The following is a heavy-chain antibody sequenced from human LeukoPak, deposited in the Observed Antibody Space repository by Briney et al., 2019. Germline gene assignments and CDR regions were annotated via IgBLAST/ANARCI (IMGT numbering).Heavy chain of an antibody. CDR3: ARGRYSYGPHYFDY. V-gene: IGHV4-4*02. J-gene: IGHJ4*02. D-gene: IGHD5-18*01. Sequence: PSETLSLTCAVSGGSISSSNWWSWVRQPPGKGLEWIGEIYHSGSTNYNPSLKSRVTISVDKPKNQFSLKLSSVTAADTAVYYCARGRYSYGPHYFDYWGQGTLVTVSS. CDR1: GGSISSSNW. CDR2: IYHSGST.